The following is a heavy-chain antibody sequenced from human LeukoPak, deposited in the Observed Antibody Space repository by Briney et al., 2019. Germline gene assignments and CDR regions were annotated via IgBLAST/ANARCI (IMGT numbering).Heavy chain of an antibody. J-gene: IGHJ4*02. V-gene: IGHV3-43*01. D-gene: IGHD6-13*01. CDR2: ISWDGGST. CDR1: GLTFDDYT. Sequence: GESLRLSCAASGLTFDDYTMHWVRQAPGKGLEWVSLISWDGGSTYYADSVKGRFTISRDNSKNSLYLQINSLRTEDTALYYCAKGAGQQLGGTEFDYWGQGTLVTVSS. CDR3: AKGAGQQLGGTEFDY.